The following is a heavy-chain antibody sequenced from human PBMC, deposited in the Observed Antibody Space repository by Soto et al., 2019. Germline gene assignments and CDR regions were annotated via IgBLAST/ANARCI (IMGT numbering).Heavy chain of an antibody. Sequence: YMKGRFTISRDNAKNSLYLQMNSLRAEGTAVYYCARASYYYDGSGYHGYWGQGTLVTVSS. J-gene: IGHJ4*02. V-gene: IGHV3-7*04. CDR3: ARASYYYDGSGYHGY. D-gene: IGHD3-22*01.